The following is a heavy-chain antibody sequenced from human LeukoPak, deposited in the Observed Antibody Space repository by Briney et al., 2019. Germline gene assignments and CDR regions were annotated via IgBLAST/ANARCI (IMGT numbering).Heavy chain of an antibody. J-gene: IGHJ5*02. V-gene: IGHV1-2*02. CDR3: ARVPGFTIFGAGYSLNWFDP. D-gene: IGHD3-3*01. CDR1: GYTFTGYY. CDR2: INPNSGGT. Sequence: ASVKVSCKASGYTFTGYYMHWVRQAPGQGLEWMGWINPNSGGTNYAQKFQGRVTMTRDTSISTAYMELSRLRSDDTAVYYCARVPGFTIFGAGYSLNWFDPWGQGTLVTVSS.